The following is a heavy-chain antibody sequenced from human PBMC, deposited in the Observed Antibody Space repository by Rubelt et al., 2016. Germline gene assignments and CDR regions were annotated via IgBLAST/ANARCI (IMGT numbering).Heavy chain of an antibody. J-gene: IGHJ4*02. D-gene: IGHD6-13*01. CDR2: ISANNGDT. Sequence: QVQLVQSGAEVKKPGASVKVSCKASGYTFTSYGFDWVRRAPGLGLEWMGWISANNGDTDYAQKVQGRGTLTTDKSSGTASMEFRSLGSDDTAVYYCARAPRSTAAADYWGQGTLVTVSS. CDR3: ARAPRSTAAADY. CDR1: GYTFTSYG. V-gene: IGHV1-18*01.